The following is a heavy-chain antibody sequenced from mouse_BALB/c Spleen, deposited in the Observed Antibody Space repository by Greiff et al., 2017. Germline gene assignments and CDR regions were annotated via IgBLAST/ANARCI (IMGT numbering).Heavy chain of an antibody. Sequence: EVKLMESGGGLVKLGGSLKLSCAASGFTFSSYAMSWVRQTPEKRLEWVASISSGGSTYYPDSVKGRFTISRDNARNILYLQMSSLRSEDTAMYYCARDGVFYYFDYWGQGTTLTVSS. D-gene: IGHD1-2*01. V-gene: IGHV5-6-5*01. J-gene: IGHJ2*01. CDR3: ARDGVFYYFDY. CDR1: GFTFSSYA. CDR2: ISSGGST.